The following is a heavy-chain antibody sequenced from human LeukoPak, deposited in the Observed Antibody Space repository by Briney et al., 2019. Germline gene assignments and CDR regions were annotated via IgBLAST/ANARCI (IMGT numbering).Heavy chain of an antibody. V-gene: IGHV4-31*03. CDR1: GGSISSGGYY. D-gene: IGHD2-15*01. J-gene: IGHJ3*02. Sequence: SQTLSLTCTVSGGSISSGGYYWSWIRQHPGKGLECIGYIYYSGSTYYNPSLKSRVTISVDTSKNQFSLKLSSVTAADTAVYYCAREGRPYCSGGSCYSGYHDAFDIWGQGTMVTVSS. CDR2: IYYSGST. CDR3: AREGRPYCSGGSCYSGYHDAFDI.